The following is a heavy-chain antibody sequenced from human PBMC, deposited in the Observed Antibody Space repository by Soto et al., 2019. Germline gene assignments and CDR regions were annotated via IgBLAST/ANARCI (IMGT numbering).Heavy chain of an antibody. J-gene: IGHJ4*01. CDR3: ATSYGSGYRAFDF. V-gene: IGHV1-69*04. D-gene: IGHD3-10*01. CDR2: VNPILSMS. Sequence: QVQLVQSGAEVKRPGSSVKVSCKASGDTFNFYSINWVRQAPGLGLEWMGRVNPILSMSNYAQRFQGRVTMTADKSTSTAYMELSGLRSEDTAIYYCATSYGSGYRAFDFWGRSPGHRLL. CDR1: GDTFNFYS.